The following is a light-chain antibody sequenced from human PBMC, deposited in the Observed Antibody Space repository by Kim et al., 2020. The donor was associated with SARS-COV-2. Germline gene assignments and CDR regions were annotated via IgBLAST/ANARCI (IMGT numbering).Light chain of an antibody. CDR2: GAS. J-gene: IGKJ4*01. V-gene: IGKV3-20*01. CDR1: QSVSSSY. Sequence: SPGERATLSCRASQSVSSSYLAWYQQKVGQAPRLLIYGASSRATGIPDRFRGSGSGTDFTLTISRLEPEDCAVYYCQQYGSSPLTFGGGTKVDIK. CDR3: QQYGSSPLT.